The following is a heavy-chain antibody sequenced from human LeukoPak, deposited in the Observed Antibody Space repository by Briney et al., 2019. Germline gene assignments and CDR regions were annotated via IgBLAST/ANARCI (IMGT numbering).Heavy chain of an antibody. Sequence: GGSLRLSYAASGFTFDDYAMHWVRQAPGKGLEWVSGISWNSGSIGYADSVKGRFTISRDNAKNSLYLQMNSLRAEDTAVYYCAKDGSQQYYYYMDVWGKGTTVTVSS. CDR3: AKDGSQQYYYYMDV. V-gene: IGHV3-9*01. CDR2: ISWNSGSI. CDR1: GFTFDDYA. D-gene: IGHD1/OR15-1a*01. J-gene: IGHJ6*03.